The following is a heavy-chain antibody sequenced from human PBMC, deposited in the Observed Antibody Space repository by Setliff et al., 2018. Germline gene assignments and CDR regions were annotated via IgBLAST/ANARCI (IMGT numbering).Heavy chain of an antibody. D-gene: IGHD2-2*01. CDR3: ARAHSSTLSVHDY. CDR1: AFSFRSYW. Sequence: PGGSLRLSCAASAFSFRSYWMHWVRQAPGKGPEWVSRIRSDGKSVSYVDSVKGRFTISRDNAKNTLYLQMNSLRAEDTAVYYCARAHSSTLSVHDYWGQGTLVTVSS. J-gene: IGHJ4*02. V-gene: IGHV3-74*01. CDR2: IRSDGKSV.